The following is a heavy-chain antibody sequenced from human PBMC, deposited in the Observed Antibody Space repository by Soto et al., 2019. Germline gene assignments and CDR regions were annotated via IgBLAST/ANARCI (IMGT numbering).Heavy chain of an antibody. V-gene: IGHV4-31*03. CDR3: AREPRQSIVGATYYYYYDVMYV. D-gene: IGHD1-26*01. Sequence: SETLSLTCTVSGGSISSGGYYWSWIRQHPGKGLEWIGYIYYSGSTYYNPSLKSRVTISVDTSKNQFSLKLSSVTAADTAVYYCAREPRQSIVGATYYYYYDVMYVWGQGTTVTVSS. J-gene: IGHJ6*02. CDR2: IYYSGST. CDR1: GGSISSGGYY.